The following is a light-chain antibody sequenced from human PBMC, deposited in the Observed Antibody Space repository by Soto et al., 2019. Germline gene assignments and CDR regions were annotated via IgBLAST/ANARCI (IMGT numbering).Light chain of an antibody. J-gene: IGKJ1*01. V-gene: IGKV3-15*01. CDR3: QQYGSSGT. Sequence: EIVLTQSPGTLSVSQGERATLSCRASPSISSNLAWYQQKPGQAPRLLIYGASTTATGIPARFSGSGSGTEFTLTISSLQSEDFAVYYCQQYGSSGTFGQGTKVDIK. CDR2: GAS. CDR1: PSISSN.